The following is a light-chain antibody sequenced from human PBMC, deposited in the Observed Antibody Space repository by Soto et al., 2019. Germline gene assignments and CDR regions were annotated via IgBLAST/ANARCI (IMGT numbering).Light chain of an antibody. CDR2: DVS. V-gene: IGLV2-14*01. Sequence: QSALTQPASVSGSPGQSITMSCTGTNSDIGGYNYVSWYQQHPGKAPKLMIFDVSNRPSGVSDRFSGSKSGNTASLTISGLQAEDEADYYCSSYTSSSTYVFGTGTKLTVL. J-gene: IGLJ1*01. CDR3: SSYTSSSTYV. CDR1: NSDIGGYNY.